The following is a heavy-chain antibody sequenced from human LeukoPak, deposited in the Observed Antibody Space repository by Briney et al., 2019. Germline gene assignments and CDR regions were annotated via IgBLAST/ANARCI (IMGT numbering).Heavy chain of an antibody. V-gene: IGHV3-15*01. CDR1: GFTFSNAW. CDR3: TTDQVWSAGDYLNDY. CDR2: IKSKTDGGTT. Sequence: GGSLRPSCAASGFTFSNAWMSWVRQAPGKGLEWVCRIKSKTDGGTTDYAAPVKGRFTISRDDSKNTLYLQMNSLKTEDTAVYYCTTDQVWSAGDYLNDYWGQGTLVTVSS. J-gene: IGHJ4*02. D-gene: IGHD4-17*01.